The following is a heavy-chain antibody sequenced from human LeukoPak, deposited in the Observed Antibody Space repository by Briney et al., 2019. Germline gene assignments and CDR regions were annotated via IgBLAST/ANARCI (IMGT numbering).Heavy chain of an antibody. V-gene: IGHV3-30*04. J-gene: IGHJ4*02. CDR3: ARDMIMGGPPDYLDY. CDR1: GFIFNRHA. D-gene: IGHD3-22*01. CDR2: IGYDGIHK. Sequence: PGGSLRLSCTTSGFIFNRHAFHWVRQAPGKGLEWVAVIGYDGIHKYYADSVKGRFTISRADSKNTLYLQMDSLRAEDTAVYYCARDMIMGGPPDYLDYWGQGTLVTVSS.